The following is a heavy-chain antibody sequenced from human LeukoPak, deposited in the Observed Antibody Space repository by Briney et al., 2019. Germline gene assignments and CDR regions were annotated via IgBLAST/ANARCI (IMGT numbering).Heavy chain of an antibody. V-gene: IGHV3-23*01. CDR2: ISGSGGST. J-gene: IGHJ4*02. D-gene: IGHD4-17*01. Sequence: PGGSLRLSCAASGFTFSSYAMSWVRQAPEKGLEWVSAISGSGGSTYYADSVKGRFTISRDNSKNTLYLQMNSLRAEDTAVYYCAKLSGYGDYVDYWGQGTLVTVSS. CDR3: AKLSGYGDYVDY. CDR1: GFTFSSYA.